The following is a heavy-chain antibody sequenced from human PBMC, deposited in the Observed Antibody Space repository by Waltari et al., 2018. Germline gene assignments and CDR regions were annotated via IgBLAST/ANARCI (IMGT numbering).Heavy chain of an antibody. CDR1: GGSFSGYY. D-gene: IGHD4-17*01. CDR3: ARARYGDYVRGYFQH. V-gene: IGHV4-34*01. J-gene: IGHJ1*01. CDR2: IKHSGST. Sequence: QVQLQQWGAGLLKPSETLSLTCAVYGGSFSGYYWSWIRQPPGKGLEGIGEIKHSGSTNYNPSLKSRVTISVDTSKNQFSLKLSSVTAADTAVYYCARARYGDYVRGYFQHWGQGTLVTVSS.